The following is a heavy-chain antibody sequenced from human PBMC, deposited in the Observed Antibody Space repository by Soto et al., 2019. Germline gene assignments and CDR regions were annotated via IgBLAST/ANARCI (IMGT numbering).Heavy chain of an antibody. CDR3: ARGVWPYVAHPYYGMDV. Sequence: ASVKVSCKASGYTFTSYDINWVRQATGQGLEWMGWMNPNSGNTGYAQKFQGRVTMTRNTSISTAYMELSSLRSEDTAVYYCARGVWPYVAHPYYGMDVWGQGTTVTVSS. CDR1: GYTFTSYD. D-gene: IGHD2-21*01. CDR2: MNPNSGNT. V-gene: IGHV1-8*01. J-gene: IGHJ6*02.